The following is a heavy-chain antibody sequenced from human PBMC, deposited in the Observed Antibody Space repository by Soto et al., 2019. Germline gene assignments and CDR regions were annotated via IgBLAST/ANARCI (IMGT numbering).Heavy chain of an antibody. CDR2: IKPDGSET. J-gene: IGHJ3*02. CDR1: GFTFRSSW. CDR3: ASDPSFGAFDI. D-gene: IGHD3-10*01. Sequence: GGSRRLSCEASGFTFRSSWMSWVRQAPGKGLEWVSYIKPDGSETYYVDSVRGRFTISRDNAKNSLYLQMNSLRAEDTALYYCASDPSFGAFDIWGQGTMVTVS. V-gene: IGHV3-7*01.